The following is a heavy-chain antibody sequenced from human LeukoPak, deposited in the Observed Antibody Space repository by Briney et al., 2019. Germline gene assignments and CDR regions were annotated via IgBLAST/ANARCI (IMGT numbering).Heavy chain of an antibody. D-gene: IGHD1/OR15-1a*01. V-gene: IGHV4-39*01. CDR1: GGSISSISYY. CDR2: IYYSGNT. J-gene: IGHJ3*02. Sequence: SETLSLTCTVSGGSISSISYYWGWIRQPPGKGLEWIGSIYYSGNTYYNPSLKSRVTISVDTSKNQFSLKLSSVTAADTAVYYCARIAWYFEQAFDIWGQGTMVTVSS. CDR3: ARIAWYFEQAFDI.